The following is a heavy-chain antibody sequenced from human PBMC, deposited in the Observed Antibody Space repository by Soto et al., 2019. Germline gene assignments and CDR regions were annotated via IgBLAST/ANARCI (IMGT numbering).Heavy chain of an antibody. Sequence: PSETLSLTCTVSGGSISSYYWSWIRQPPGKGLEWIGYIYYSGSTNYNPSLKSRVTISVDTSKNQFSLKLSSVTAAGTAVYYCGGGFSGHIVVGPAATGFDYWGPGNLV. CDR1: GGSISSYY. D-gene: IGHD2-2*01. CDR2: IYYSGST. CDR3: GGGFSGHIVVGPAATGFDY. J-gene: IGHJ4*02. V-gene: IGHV4-59*08.